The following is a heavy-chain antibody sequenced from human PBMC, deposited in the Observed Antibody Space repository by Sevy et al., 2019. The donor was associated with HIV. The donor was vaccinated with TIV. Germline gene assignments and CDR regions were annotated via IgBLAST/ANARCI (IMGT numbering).Heavy chain of an antibody. CDR1: EFIFSSHA. J-gene: IGHJ3*01. Sequence: GGSLRLSCVASEFIFSSHAVSWVRQAPGKGLEWVSAISGDGENTHYADSVRGRFTISRDNFKNTLYLQMNSLRAEDTALYYCARDGRGISALDFWGPGTMVTVSS. D-gene: IGHD3-3*02. CDR3: ARDGRGISALDF. V-gene: IGHV3-23*01. CDR2: ISGDGENT.